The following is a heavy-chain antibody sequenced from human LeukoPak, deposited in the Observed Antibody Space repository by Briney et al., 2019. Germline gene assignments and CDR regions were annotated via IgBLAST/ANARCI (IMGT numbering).Heavy chain of an antibody. CDR1: GGSISSDY. V-gene: IGHV4-59*01. Sequence: SETLSLTCTVSGGSISSDYWSWIRQPPGKGLEWIGYIYYRGSTNYNPSLKSRVTLSVDTSKNQFSLKLSSVTAADTAVYYCARLSGYSSGHYYSDYWGQGTLVTVSS. CDR3: ARLSGYSSGHYYSDY. J-gene: IGHJ4*02. CDR2: IYYRGST. D-gene: IGHD3-22*01.